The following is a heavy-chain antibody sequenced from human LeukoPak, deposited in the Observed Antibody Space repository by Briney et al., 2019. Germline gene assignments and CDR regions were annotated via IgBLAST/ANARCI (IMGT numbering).Heavy chain of an antibody. D-gene: IGHD6-13*01. V-gene: IGHV3-74*01. J-gene: IGHJ4*02. Sequence: GGSLRLSCAASGFTFSSYWMHWVRHAPGKGLVWVSRITSDGSSTSYADSVKGRFTISRDNPKNTLYLQMNSLRGEDTAVYYCARVYWYGTYFDYWGQGTLVTVSS. CDR3: ARVYWYGTYFDY. CDR1: GFTFSSYW. CDR2: ITSDGSST.